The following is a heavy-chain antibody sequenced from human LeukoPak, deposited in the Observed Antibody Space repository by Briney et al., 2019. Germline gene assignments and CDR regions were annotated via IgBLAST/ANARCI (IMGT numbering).Heavy chain of an antibody. Sequence: PGRSLRLSCAASGFTFDYYAMHWVRLVPGKGLEWVSGIHWNSGRTGYADSVKGRFIISRDNAKDSLYLQMNSLRAEDTALYYCAKDATRIRIFGDAFDIWGQGTMVTVSS. CDR3: AKDATRIRIFGDAFDI. CDR1: GFTFDYYA. J-gene: IGHJ3*02. V-gene: IGHV3-9*01. D-gene: IGHD3-3*01. CDR2: IHWNSGRT.